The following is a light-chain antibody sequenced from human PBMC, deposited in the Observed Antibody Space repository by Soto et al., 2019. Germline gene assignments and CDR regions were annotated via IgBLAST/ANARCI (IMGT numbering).Light chain of an antibody. Sequence: EIVLTQSRPTLSLSPGERATLSCRASQSVSSYLAWYQQKPGQAPRLLIYDASNRATGIPARFSGSGSGTDFTLTISSLEPEDFAVYYSQQRSNWPLTFGGGTKVEIK. CDR3: QQRSNWPLT. V-gene: IGKV3-11*01. CDR1: QSVSSY. CDR2: DAS. J-gene: IGKJ4*01.